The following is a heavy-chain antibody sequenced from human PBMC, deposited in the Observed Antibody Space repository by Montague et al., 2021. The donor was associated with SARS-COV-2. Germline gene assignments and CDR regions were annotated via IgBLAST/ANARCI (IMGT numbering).Heavy chain of an antibody. CDR3: ARAWQPLIHEGFGWFDP. V-gene: IGHV4-61*01. D-gene: IGHD6-13*01. J-gene: IGHJ5*02. CDR1: RDSVSNGSYY. Sequence: SETLSLTCTVSRDSVSNGSYYWSGIRKPTGTELEWSADIQNTGKTKYNPSLSGRVTISIDTSKKQFSLKMSSVTAADTAVYYCARAWQPLIHEGFGWFDPSGLSTLFPDS. CDR2: IQNTGKT.